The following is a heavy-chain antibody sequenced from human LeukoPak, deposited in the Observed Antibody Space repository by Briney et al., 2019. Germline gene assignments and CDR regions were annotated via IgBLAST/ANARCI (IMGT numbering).Heavy chain of an antibody. J-gene: IGHJ6*02. Sequence: GGSLRLSCAASGFTFSSYGMHWVRQAPGKGLEWVAFIRYDGSNKYYADSVKGRFTISRDNSKNTLYLQMNSLRAEDTAVYYCARDLGIQLSVMGYYYYGMDVWGQGTTVTVSS. V-gene: IGHV3-30*02. D-gene: IGHD5-18*01. CDR3: ARDLGIQLSVMGYYYYGMDV. CDR1: GFTFSSYG. CDR2: IRYDGSNK.